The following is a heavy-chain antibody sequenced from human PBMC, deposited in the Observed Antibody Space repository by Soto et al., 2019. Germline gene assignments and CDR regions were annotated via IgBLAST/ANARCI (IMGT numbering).Heavy chain of an antibody. D-gene: IGHD6-19*01. CDR3: ARVAVAGTRFDY. J-gene: IGHJ4*02. CDR1: GGSISSYY. Sequence: SETLSLTCTVPGGSISSYYWSWIRQPPGKGLEWIGYIYYSGSTNYNPSLKSRVTISVDTSKNQFSLKLSSVTAADTAVYYCARVAVAGTRFDYWGQGTLVTVSS. CDR2: IYYSGST. V-gene: IGHV4-59*08.